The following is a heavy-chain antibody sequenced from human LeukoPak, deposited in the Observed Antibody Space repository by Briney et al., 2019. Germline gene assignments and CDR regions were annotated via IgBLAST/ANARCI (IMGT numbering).Heavy chain of an antibody. V-gene: IGHV5-51*01. Sequence: GESLKISCKGSGYTFSSYWIGWVRQMPGKGLEWMGILYPGDSDTRYSPSLQGQVTISVDTSIGTAYLQWSSLKASDIAIYYCARQNDFRLDYWGQGTLVTVSS. D-gene: IGHD3-3*01. CDR1: GYTFSSYW. CDR3: ARQNDFRLDY. CDR2: LYPGDSDT. J-gene: IGHJ4*02.